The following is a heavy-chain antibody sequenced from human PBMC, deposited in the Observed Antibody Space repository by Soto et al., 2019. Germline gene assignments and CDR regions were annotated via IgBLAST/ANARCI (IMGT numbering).Heavy chain of an antibody. V-gene: IGHV1-2*02. J-gene: IGHJ4*02. CDR3: ARALDSSGYYSYFDD. CDR2: INPNSGAA. Sequence: ASVQVSCKASGYTFTGYYMHWVRQAPGRGLEWMGWINPNSGAANYAQKFQGRVTMTRDTSISTAYMELSSLRSEDTAVYYCARALDSSGYYSYFDDWGQGTLVTVAS. CDR1: GYTFTGYY. D-gene: IGHD3-22*01.